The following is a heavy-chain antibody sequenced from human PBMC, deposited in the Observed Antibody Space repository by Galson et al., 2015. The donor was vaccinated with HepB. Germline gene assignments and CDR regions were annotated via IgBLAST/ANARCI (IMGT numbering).Heavy chain of an antibody. CDR1: GGSISSGGYS. CDR3: ARALWFGELPPGY. CDR2: IYHSGST. J-gene: IGHJ4*02. Sequence: TLSLTCAVSGGSISSGGYSWSWIRQPPGKGLEWIGYIYHSGSTYYNPSLKSRVTISVDRSKNQFSLKLSSVTAADTAVYYCARALWFGELPPGYWGQGTLVTVSS. D-gene: IGHD3-10*01. V-gene: IGHV4-30-2*01.